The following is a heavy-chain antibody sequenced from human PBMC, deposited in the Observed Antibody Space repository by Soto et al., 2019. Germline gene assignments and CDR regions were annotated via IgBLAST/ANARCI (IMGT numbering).Heavy chain of an antibody. V-gene: IGHV3-21*06. J-gene: IGHJ4*02. CDR3: ARESEDLTSNFDY. Sequence: GGSLRLSFAASGVIFTRYSMNWVRQAPGKGLEWVSSISSTTNYIYYGDSMKGRFTISRDNAKNSLYLEMNSLRAEDTAVYYCARESEDLTSNFDYWGQGTLVTVSS. CDR1: GVIFTRYS. CDR2: ISSTTNYI.